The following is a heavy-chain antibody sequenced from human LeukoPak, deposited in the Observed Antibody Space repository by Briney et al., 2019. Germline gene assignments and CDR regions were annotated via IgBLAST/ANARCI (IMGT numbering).Heavy chain of an antibody. J-gene: IGHJ4*01. CDR3: ARGRRILGGPENAGDFFDF. CDR1: GYTLTDYY. V-gene: IGHV1-2*02. Sequence: GASVTVSCKASGYTLTDYYLHWVRQAPGQGLKWMGWINPNSGATHYAQSFQARVTMTRDTSIASSYMELTGLESDDTAVYYCARGRRILGGPENAGDFFDFWGQGSLVTVSS. CDR2: INPNSGAT. D-gene: IGHD3-16*01.